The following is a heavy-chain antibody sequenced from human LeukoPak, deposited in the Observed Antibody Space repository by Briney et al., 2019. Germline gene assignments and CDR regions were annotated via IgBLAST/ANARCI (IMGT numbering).Heavy chain of an antibody. Sequence: SVKVSCKASGGTFSSYAISWVRQAPGQGLEWMGRIIPILGIANYAQKFQGRVTMTRDTSISTAYMELSRLRSDDTAVYYCARVNGYYYDSSGYYPWGQGTLVTVSS. D-gene: IGHD3-22*01. V-gene: IGHV1-69*04. CDR2: IIPILGIA. CDR3: ARVNGYYYDSSGYYP. CDR1: GGTFSSYA. J-gene: IGHJ5*02.